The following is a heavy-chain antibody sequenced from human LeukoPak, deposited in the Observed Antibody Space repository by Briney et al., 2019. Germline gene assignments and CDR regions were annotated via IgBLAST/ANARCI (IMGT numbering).Heavy chain of an antibody. CDR1: GGSINSYY. D-gene: IGHD4-23*01. Sequence: SETLSLTCTVSGGSINSYYWSWIRQPAGKGLEWIGRIYSSGSTNHNPSLKSRVSMSVDTFKNQFSLKLTSVTAADTALYYCARGGKATVVTMWGQGILVTVSS. CDR2: IYSSGST. J-gene: IGHJ4*02. V-gene: IGHV4-4*07. CDR3: ARGGKATVVTM.